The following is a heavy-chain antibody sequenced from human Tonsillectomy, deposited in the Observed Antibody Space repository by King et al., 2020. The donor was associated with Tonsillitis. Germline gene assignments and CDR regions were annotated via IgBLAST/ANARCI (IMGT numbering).Heavy chain of an antibody. V-gene: IGHV4-59*11. CDR2: IYYSGRT. J-gene: IGHJ6*02. CDR3: ARVDYGGNSGIYYGMDV. Sequence: VQLQESGPGLVKPSETLSLTCSVSGGFISSHYWSWIRQPPGKGLEWIGYIYYSGRTNYNPSLKSRGTISIDKSKNQVSLKLSSVTAADTAVYYCARVDYGGNSGIYYGMDVWGQGTTVTVSS. D-gene: IGHD4-23*01. CDR1: GGFISSHY.